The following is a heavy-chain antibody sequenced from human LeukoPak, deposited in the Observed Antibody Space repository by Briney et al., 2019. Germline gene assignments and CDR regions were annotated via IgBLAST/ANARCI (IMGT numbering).Heavy chain of an antibody. CDR1: GGSISGSSYY. CDR3: AREGGPYRPLDY. CDR2: IYYSGST. V-gene: IGHV4-39*07. Sequence: SETLSLTCTVSGGSISGSSYYWGWIRQPPGKGLEWIGSIYYSGSTYYKPSLESRVTMSVDMSENHISLKLTSVTAADTAVYYCAREGGPYRPLDYSGQGTLVTVSS. J-gene: IGHJ4*02.